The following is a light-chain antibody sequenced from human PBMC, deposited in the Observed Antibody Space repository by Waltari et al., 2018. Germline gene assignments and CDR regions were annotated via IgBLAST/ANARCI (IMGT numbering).Light chain of an antibody. Sequence: DIQMTQSPSTLSASVGDRVTITCRSSQTISNWLAWYQQKPGKAPKLLIYKASTLQSGVPSRFSGSGSGTEFTLTISSLQADDCATYYCQHDNSVYLTFGGGTKVEIK. CDR3: QHDNSVYLT. CDR1: QTISNW. V-gene: IGKV1-5*03. CDR2: KAS. J-gene: IGKJ4*01.